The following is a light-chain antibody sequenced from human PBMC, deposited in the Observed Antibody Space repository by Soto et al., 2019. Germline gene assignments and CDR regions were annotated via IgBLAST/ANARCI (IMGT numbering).Light chain of an antibody. CDR3: QQYGSSGT. Sequence: IVLTQSPGTLSLSPGEGATLSCRASQSVGKNYLAWYQHKSGQAPRLLIYGASNRATGIPDRFSGSGSGTDFTLTISRLEPEDFAVYYCQQYGSSGTFGQGTKV. J-gene: IGKJ1*01. V-gene: IGKV3-20*01. CDR1: QSVGKNY. CDR2: GAS.